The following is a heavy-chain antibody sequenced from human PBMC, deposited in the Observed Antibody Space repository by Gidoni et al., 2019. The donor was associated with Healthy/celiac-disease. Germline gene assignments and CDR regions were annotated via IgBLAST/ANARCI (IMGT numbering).Heavy chain of an antibody. V-gene: IGHV4-34*01. Sequence: QVHLQQWGAGLLQPSETLSLTCAVYGGSFSGYYWSWIRQPPGKGLEWIGEINHSGSTNYNPSLKSRVTISVDTSKNQFSRKRSSVTAADTAVYYCARRTYFDYWGQGTLVTVSS. J-gene: IGHJ4*02. D-gene: IGHD2-8*01. CDR1: GGSFSGYY. CDR3: ARRTYFDY. CDR2: INHSGST.